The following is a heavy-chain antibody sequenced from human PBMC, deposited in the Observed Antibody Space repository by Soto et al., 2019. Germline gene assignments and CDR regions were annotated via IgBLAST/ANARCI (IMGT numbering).Heavy chain of an antibody. J-gene: IGHJ3*02. CDR1: GFTFSSYG. Sequence: QVQLVESGGGVVQPGRSLRLSCAASGFTFSSYGMHWVRQAPGKGLEWVAVISYDGSNKYYADSVKGRFTISRDNSKNTLYLQMNSVRAEDTAVYYCAKIMEPVTPAVDAFDIWGQGTMVTVSS. CDR2: ISYDGSNK. CDR3: AKIMEPVTPAVDAFDI. V-gene: IGHV3-30*18. D-gene: IGHD4-17*01.